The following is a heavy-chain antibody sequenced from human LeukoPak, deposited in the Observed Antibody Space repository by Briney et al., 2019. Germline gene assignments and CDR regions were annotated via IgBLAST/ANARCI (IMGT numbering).Heavy chain of an antibody. V-gene: IGHV4-59*01. CDR3: ASSIAAPPGHYYYYYYMDV. CDR1: GGSISGYY. D-gene: IGHD6-6*01. Sequence: NPSETLSLTCTVSGGSISGYYWSWIRQPPGKALEWIGYMYYSGSTNYNPSLNRRVTMSVDTSKNQFSLKLSSVTAADTAVYYCASSIAAPPGHYYYYYYMDVWGKGTTVTVSS. J-gene: IGHJ6*03. CDR2: MYYSGST.